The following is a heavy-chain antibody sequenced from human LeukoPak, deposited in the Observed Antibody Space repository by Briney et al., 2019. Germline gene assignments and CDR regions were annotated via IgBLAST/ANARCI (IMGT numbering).Heavy chain of an antibody. CDR3: ARGALQYRRVDFDV. V-gene: IGHV3-7*05. J-gene: IGHJ3*01. D-gene: IGHD3-10*01. Sequence: GGSLRLSRAASGFTFSTSWMSWVRQAPGKGLEWLANIKEDGSEQYYLDSVRGRFTISRDNAKNSLYLQMNSLRAEDTAVYYCARGALQYRRVDFDVWGQGTMVTVSS. CDR2: IKEDGSEQ. CDR1: GFTFSTSW.